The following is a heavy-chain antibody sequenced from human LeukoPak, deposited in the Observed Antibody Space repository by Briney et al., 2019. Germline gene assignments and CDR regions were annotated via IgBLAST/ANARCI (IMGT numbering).Heavy chain of an antibody. Sequence: SETLSLTCAVYGGSFSGYYWSWIRQPPGKGLEWIGEINHSGSTNYNPSLKSRVTISVDTSKNQFSLKLSSVTAADTAVYYCARGRQPTYFDYWGQGTLVTVSS. D-gene: IGHD6-13*01. V-gene: IGHV4-34*01. CDR3: ARGRQPTYFDY. CDR2: INHSGST. J-gene: IGHJ4*02. CDR1: GGSFSGYY.